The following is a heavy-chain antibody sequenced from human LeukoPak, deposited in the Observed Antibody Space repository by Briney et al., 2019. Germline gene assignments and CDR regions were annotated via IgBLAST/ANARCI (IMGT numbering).Heavy chain of an antibody. D-gene: IGHD2-15*01. CDR2: ISGDGGT. CDR1: GFTFGSYV. V-gene: IGHV3-23*01. J-gene: IGHJ4*02. Sequence: PGGSLRLSCAPSGFTFGSYVMSCVRQAPGEGPGWVSAISGDGGTYYADSVKGRFTISRDNSKNTLYLQMNSLGGEDTALYYCARYCGAASCYSGFDYWGQGPLVPVAS. CDR3: ARYCGAASCYSGFDY.